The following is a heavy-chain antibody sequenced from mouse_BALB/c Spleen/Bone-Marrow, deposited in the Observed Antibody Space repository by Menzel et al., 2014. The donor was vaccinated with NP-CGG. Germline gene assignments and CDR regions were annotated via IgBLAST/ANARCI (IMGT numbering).Heavy chain of an antibody. Sequence: VKLMESGAELMKPGASVKISCKATGYTFSSYWIEWIKQRLGHGLEWIGETLPGSGSSNYNEKFKGKATFTADTSSNTAYMQLSSLTSEDSAVYYCASRGYAMDYWGQGTSVTVSS. CDR3: ASRGYAMDY. J-gene: IGHJ4*01. V-gene: IGHV1-9*01. CDR1: GYTFSSYW. CDR2: TLPGSGSS.